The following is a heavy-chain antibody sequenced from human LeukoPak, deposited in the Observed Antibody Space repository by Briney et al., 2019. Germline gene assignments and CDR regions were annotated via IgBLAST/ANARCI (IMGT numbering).Heavy chain of an antibody. Sequence: SETLSLTCTVSGGSISSYYWSWIRQPPGKGLEWIGSIYYSGSTYYNPSLKSRVTISVDTSKNQFSLKLSSVTAADTAVYYCARDDIVATISFDYWGQGTLVTVSS. J-gene: IGHJ4*02. CDR2: IYYSGST. CDR3: ARDDIVATISFDY. CDR1: GGSISSYY. D-gene: IGHD5-12*01. V-gene: IGHV4-59*12.